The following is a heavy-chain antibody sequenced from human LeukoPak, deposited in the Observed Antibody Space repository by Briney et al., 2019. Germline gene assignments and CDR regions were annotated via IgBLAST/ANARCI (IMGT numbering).Heavy chain of an antibody. D-gene: IGHD3-10*01. Sequence: GESLKISCKGFGYSFSTYWIGWVRQMPGKGLEWMGIIWPSDSTTKYSPSFQGQVSISVDKSIGTAYLQWSSLQASDTAIYFCARLGYAYGQGDSWGQGTLVTVSS. CDR1: GYSFSTYW. CDR3: ARLGYAYGQGDS. CDR2: IWPSDSTT. V-gene: IGHV5-51*01. J-gene: IGHJ5*01.